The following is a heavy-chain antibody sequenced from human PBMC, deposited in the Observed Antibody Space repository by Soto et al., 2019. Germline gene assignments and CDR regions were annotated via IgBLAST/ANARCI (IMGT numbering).Heavy chain of an antibody. CDR1: GFTFSKYA. V-gene: IGHV3-23*01. CDR2: ISGSGTTT. D-gene: IGHD6-25*01. Sequence: EVQLLESGGGLVQPGGSLRLSCAASGFTFSKYAMSWVRQAPGKGLEWVSAISGSGTTTYSADSVRGRFTISRDNSNNMLYLQTNSPSPEDTALSYCVKFFVETGGSSGWPWYFDSWGQGTLVTVSS. CDR3: VKFFVETGGSSGWPWYFDS. J-gene: IGHJ4*02.